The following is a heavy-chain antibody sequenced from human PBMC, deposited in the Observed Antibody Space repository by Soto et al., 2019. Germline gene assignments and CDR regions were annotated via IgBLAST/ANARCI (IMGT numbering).Heavy chain of an antibody. Sequence: PGGSLRLSCVASGITFGSRAMSWVRQAPGEGLEWVSTITDTGGDAKYADSVRGRFTISRDNSKKTLYLQMSSLRADDSAVYYCAKDIAAAFAPWGQGTLVTVSS. V-gene: IGHV3-23*01. CDR3: AKDIAAAFAP. J-gene: IGHJ5*02. CDR1: GITFGSRA. D-gene: IGHD6-13*01. CDR2: ITDTGGDA.